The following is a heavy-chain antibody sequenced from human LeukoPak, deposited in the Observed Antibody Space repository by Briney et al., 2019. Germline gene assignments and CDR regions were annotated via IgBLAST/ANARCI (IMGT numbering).Heavy chain of an antibody. CDR3: ARIPAAPSLHFDY. V-gene: IGHV4-34*01. CDR2: INHSGST. J-gene: IGHJ4*02. D-gene: IGHD2-2*01. Sequence: PSETLSLTCAVYGGSFSGYYWSWIRQPPGKGLEWIGEINHSGSTNYNPSLKSRVTISVDTSKNQFSLKLSSVTAADTAVYYCARIPAAPSLHFDYWGQGTLVTVSS. CDR1: GGSFSGYY.